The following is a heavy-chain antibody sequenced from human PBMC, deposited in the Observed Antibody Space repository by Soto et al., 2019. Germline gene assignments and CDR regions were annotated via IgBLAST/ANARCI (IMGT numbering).Heavy chain of an antibody. J-gene: IGHJ4*02. CDR2: ISSSSSYI. D-gene: IGHD1-26*01. Sequence: PGGSLRLSCAASGFTFSSYSMNWVRQAPGKGLEWVSSISSSSSYIYYADSVKGRFTISRDNAKNSLYLQMNSLRAEDTAVYYCARDPIGSYHFDYWGQGTLVTVSS. CDR1: GFTFSSYS. CDR3: ARDPIGSYHFDY. V-gene: IGHV3-21*01.